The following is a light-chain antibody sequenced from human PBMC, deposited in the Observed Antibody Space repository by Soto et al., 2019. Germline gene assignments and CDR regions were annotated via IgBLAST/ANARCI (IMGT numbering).Light chain of an antibody. Sequence: DIQMTQSPSSLSASVGDRVTITCRASQSINTYLNWYQQKPGKAPKFLIHAASSLQSGVPSRFSGSGSGTFFTPTNMSLQREDVATYYCQQSYNTPPFTFGQGTKLAIK. CDR3: QQSYNTPPFT. CDR2: AAS. CDR1: QSINTY. J-gene: IGKJ2*01. V-gene: IGKV1-39*01.